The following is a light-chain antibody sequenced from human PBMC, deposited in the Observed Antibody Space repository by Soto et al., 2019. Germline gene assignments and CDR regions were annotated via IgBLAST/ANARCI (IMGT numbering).Light chain of an antibody. J-gene: IGLJ1*01. CDR1: SSNIGADYD. CDR2: GNT. V-gene: IGLV1-40*01. CDR3: QSYDSSLSVLYV. Sequence: QSVLTQPPSVSGAPGQRVTISCTWSSSNIGADYDVHWYQQLPGTAPKLLIYGNTNRPSGVPDRFSGSKSGTSASLAITGLQAEDEADYYCQSYDSSLSVLYVFGTGTKVTVL.